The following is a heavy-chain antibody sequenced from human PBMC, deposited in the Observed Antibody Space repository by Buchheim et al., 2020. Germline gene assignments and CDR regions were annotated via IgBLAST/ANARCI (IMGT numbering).Heavy chain of an antibody. J-gene: IGHJ6*03. CDR3: ARDGKMEGPSSGWGFPAYYYYYYMDV. V-gene: IGHV3-48*01. Sequence: EVQLVESGGGLVQPGGSLRLSCAASGFTFSSYSMNWVRQAPGKGLEWVSYISSSSSTIYYADSVKGRFTISRDNAKNSLYLQMNSLRAEDTAVYYCARDGKMEGPSSGWGFPAYYYYYYMDVWGKGTT. D-gene: IGHD6-19*01. CDR2: ISSSSSTI. CDR1: GFTFSSYS.